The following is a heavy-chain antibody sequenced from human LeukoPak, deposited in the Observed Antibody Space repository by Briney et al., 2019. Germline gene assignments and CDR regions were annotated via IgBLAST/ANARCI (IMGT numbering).Heavy chain of an antibody. CDR1: GGSMSSYY. Sequence: PSETLSLTCTVSGGSMSSYYWNWIRQPPGKGLEWIGHIHYNGNTNYNPSLKRGVTISVDTSKNQFSLKLSSVTAAGTAVYYCARGYSSGWYRGWFDPWGQGTLVIVSS. CDR3: ARGYSSGWYRGWFDP. V-gene: IGHV4-59*01. D-gene: IGHD6-19*01. CDR2: IHYNGNT. J-gene: IGHJ5*02.